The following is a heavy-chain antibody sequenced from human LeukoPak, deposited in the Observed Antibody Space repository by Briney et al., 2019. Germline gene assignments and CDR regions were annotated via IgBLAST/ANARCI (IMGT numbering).Heavy chain of an antibody. V-gene: IGHV3-74*01. Sequence: AGTLRLSCAASGFTFSSYWMHWLRHGPGKGLVWVSRINSDGSSKSYADSVKGRFTISRDTDKNTLYLQMNSLRAEDTAVYYCVRDYGDYPYWYFDPWGRGTLVTVSS. J-gene: IGHJ2*01. CDR2: INSDGSSK. D-gene: IGHD4-17*01. CDR1: GFTFSSYW. CDR3: VRDYGDYPYWYFDP.